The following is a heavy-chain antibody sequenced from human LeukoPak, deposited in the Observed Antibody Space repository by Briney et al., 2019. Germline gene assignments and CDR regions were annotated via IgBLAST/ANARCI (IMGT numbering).Heavy chain of an antibody. Sequence: GSSVKVSCKASGGTFSSYAISWVRQAPGQGLEWMGRIIPILGIANYAQKFQGRVTITADNSTSTAYMELSSLRSEDTAVYYCARGRDYGDNPYYYYGMDVWGQGTTVTVSS. J-gene: IGHJ6*02. CDR3: ARGRDYGDNPYYYYGMDV. CDR2: IIPILGIA. V-gene: IGHV1-69*04. D-gene: IGHD4-17*01. CDR1: GGTFSSYA.